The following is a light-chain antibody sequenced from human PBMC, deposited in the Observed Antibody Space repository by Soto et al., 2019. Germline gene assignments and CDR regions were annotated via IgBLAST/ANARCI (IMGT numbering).Light chain of an antibody. V-gene: IGLV2-14*01. Sequence: QSVLTQPASVSGSPGQSITISCTGTSSDVGGHNYVSWYQQHPGKAPKLMIYEASSRPSGVSNRFSGSKSGNTASLTISGLQAEDEADYYCSSYTSSSTYVFGTGTKVTVL. CDR2: EAS. CDR1: SSDVGGHNY. CDR3: SSYTSSSTYV. J-gene: IGLJ1*01.